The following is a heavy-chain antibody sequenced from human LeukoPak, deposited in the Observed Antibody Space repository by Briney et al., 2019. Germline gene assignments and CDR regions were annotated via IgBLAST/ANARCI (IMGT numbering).Heavy chain of an antibody. CDR3: ARGPVSTHGMDV. Sequence: ASVKVACKASGYTFTNYDINWVRQASGQGLEWMGWRNPNSGRTGFAQKFQGRLTMTADTSISTAYMELSSLTSDDTAVYYCARGPVSTHGMDVWGQGTTVTVSS. CDR1: GYTFTNYD. J-gene: IGHJ6*02. D-gene: IGHD6-13*01. V-gene: IGHV1-8*01. CDR2: RNPNSGRT.